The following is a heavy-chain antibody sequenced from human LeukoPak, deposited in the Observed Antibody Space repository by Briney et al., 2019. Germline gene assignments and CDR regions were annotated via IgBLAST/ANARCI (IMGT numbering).Heavy chain of an antibody. D-gene: IGHD6-13*01. CDR2: ISSSSSYI. Sequence: GGSLRLSCAASGFTFSSYSMNWVRQAPGKGLEWVSSISSSSSYIYYADSVKGRFTISRDNAKNSLYLQMNSLRAEDTAVYYCARLGSSWYRDYYYMDVWGKGSTVTVSS. V-gene: IGHV3-21*01. CDR1: GFTFSSYS. J-gene: IGHJ6*03. CDR3: ARLGSSWYRDYYYMDV.